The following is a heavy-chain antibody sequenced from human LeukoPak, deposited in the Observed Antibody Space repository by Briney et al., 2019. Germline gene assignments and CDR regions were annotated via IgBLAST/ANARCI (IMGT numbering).Heavy chain of an antibody. CDR1: GFTFSSYW. CDR2: IKQDGSEK. D-gene: IGHD2-2*02. Sequence: PGGSLRLSCAASGFTFSSYWMSWVRQAPGKGLEWVANIKQDGSEKYYVMSVKGRFTISRDNATNSLYLQMNSLRAEDTAVYYCARVGGYCSSTSCYKAYFDYWGQGTLVTVSS. V-gene: IGHV3-7*01. J-gene: IGHJ4*02. CDR3: ARVGGYCSSTSCYKAYFDY.